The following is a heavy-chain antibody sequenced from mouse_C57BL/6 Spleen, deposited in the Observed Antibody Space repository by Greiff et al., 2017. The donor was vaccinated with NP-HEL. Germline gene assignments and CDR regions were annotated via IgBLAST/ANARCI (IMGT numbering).Heavy chain of an antibody. J-gene: IGHJ2*01. V-gene: IGHV1-55*01. CDR2: IYPGSGST. Sequence: QVQLQQPGAELVKPGASAKMSCKASGYTFTSYWITWVMQRPGQGLEWIGEIYPGSGSTNYNEKFKSKATLTVDTPSSTAYMQLSSLTSEDSAVYYCARKDYENYWGQGTTLTVSS. CDR3: ARKDYENY. D-gene: IGHD2-4*01. CDR1: GYTFTSYW.